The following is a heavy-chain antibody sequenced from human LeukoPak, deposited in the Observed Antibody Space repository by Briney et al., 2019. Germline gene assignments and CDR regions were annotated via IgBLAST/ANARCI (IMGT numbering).Heavy chain of an antibody. V-gene: IGHV3-21*06. D-gene: IGHD3-16*02. Sequence: GGSLRLSCAASGFIFSNYGMSWVRQAPGKGLEWVSSISFSSTHIYYADSIQGRFTISRDNAENSLYLQMNSLRAEDTAVYYCAKDLLYLDVWGSYRPNPLDYWGQGTLVTVSS. CDR1: GFIFSNYG. CDR2: ISFSSTHI. J-gene: IGHJ4*02. CDR3: AKDLLYLDVWGSYRPNPLDY.